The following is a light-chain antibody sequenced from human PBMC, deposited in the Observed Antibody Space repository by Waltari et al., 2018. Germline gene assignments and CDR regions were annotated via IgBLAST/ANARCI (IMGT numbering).Light chain of an antibody. Sequence: EIVLTQSPATLSLSPGERATLSCRASQSVSSYLVWYQQKPGQAPRLLIYDASNRATGIPARFSGSGSGTDFTLTISSLEPEDFAVYYCHQYGRSPPWTFAQGTKVEVK. V-gene: IGKV3-11*01. CDR1: QSVSSY. J-gene: IGKJ1*01. CDR3: HQYGRSPPWT. CDR2: DAS.